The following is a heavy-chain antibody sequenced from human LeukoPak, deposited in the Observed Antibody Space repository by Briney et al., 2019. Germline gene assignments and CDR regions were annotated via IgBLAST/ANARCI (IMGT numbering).Heavy chain of an antibody. V-gene: IGHV3-66*01. CDR1: GFTVSNAY. J-gene: IGHJ5*02. D-gene: IGHD2-2*01. CDR2: IYSGGGT. CDR3: ARGVTSTSRGS. Sequence: GGSLRLSCAASGFTVSNAYMNWVRQAPGKGLEWVSVIYSGGGTAYADSVKDRFTISRDNSKNTLYLQMSSLRAEDTAIYYCARGVTSTSRGSWGQGTLVTVSS.